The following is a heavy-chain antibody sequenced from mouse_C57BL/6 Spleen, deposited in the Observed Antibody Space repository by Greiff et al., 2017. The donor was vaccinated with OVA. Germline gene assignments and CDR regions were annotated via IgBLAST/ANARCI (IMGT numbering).Heavy chain of an antibody. CDR3: TTLLYGSRFAY. J-gene: IGHJ3*01. D-gene: IGHD2-2*01. Sequence: SGAELVRPGASVKLSCTASGFNIKDDYMHWVKQRPEQGLEWIGWIDPENGDTEYASKFQGKATITADTSSNTAYLQLSSLTSEDTAVYYCTTLLYGSRFAYWGQGTLVTVSA. CDR2: IDPENGDT. CDR1: GFNIKDDY. V-gene: IGHV14-4*01.